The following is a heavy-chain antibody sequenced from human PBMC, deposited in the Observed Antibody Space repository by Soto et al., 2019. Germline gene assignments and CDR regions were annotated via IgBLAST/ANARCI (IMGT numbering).Heavy chain of an antibody. D-gene: IGHD3-3*01. CDR1: GFTFDSYA. CDR3: AKDTVGGYSFWSGYYSDGLDV. V-gene: IGHV3-23*01. CDR2: ISGSADGT. Sequence: EVKLLESGGGLAQPGGSLRLSCVGSGFTFDSYAISWVRQAPGKGLQWISAISGSADGTDYAHSVKGRFTISRDNSRNTVHLQMDSLRVEVSALYYCAKDTVGGYSFWSGYYSDGLDVWGQGTMVTVSS. J-gene: IGHJ3*01.